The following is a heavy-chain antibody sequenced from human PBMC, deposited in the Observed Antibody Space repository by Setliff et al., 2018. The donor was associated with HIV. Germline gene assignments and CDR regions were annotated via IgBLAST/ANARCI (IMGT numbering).Heavy chain of an antibody. CDR1: GFSFSNYG. D-gene: IGHD3-22*01. CDR3: ARSVPDSAYRPTDY. Sequence: GGSLRLSCVASGFSFSNYGMHWVRQAPGKGLEWVAVMFYDGSDRYYADSVKGRFTISRDNSKKTLYLQMNSLRPEDTAVYHCARSVPDSAYRPTDYWGQGTQVTVSS. CDR2: MFYDGSDR. J-gene: IGHJ4*02. V-gene: IGHV3-30*03.